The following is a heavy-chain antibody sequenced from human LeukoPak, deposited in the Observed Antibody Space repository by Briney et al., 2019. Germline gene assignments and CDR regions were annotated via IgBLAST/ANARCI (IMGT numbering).Heavy chain of an antibody. V-gene: IGHV1-18*01. D-gene: IGHD3-3*01. CDR2: ISAYNGNT. CDR1: GYTFTSYG. CDR3: ARDAITIFGVVTPFDP. Sequence: ASVKVSCKASGYTFTSYGISWVRQAPGQGLEWMGWISAYNGNTNNAQKLQGRVTMTTDTSTSTAYMELRSLRSDDTAVYYCARDAITIFGVVTPFDPWGQGTLVTVSS. J-gene: IGHJ5*02.